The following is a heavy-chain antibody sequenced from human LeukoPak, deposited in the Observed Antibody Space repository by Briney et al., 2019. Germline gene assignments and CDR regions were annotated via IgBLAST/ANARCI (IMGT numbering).Heavy chain of an antibody. D-gene: IGHD3-10*01. Sequence: PGGSLRLSCAACGFTFDDYGMSWVRQAPEKGLEWVSAISGSGGSTYYADSVKGRFTISRDNSKNTLYLQMNSLRAEDTAVYYRAKDRGFGEYFPFFYWGQGTLVTVSS. J-gene: IGHJ4*02. CDR1: GFTFDDYG. CDR2: ISGSGGST. CDR3: AKDRGFGEYFPFFY. V-gene: IGHV3-23*01.